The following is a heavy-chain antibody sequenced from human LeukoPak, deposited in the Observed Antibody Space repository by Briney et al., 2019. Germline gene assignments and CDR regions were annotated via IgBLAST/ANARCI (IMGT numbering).Heavy chain of an antibody. Sequence: GGSLRLSCAASGFTFSSYEMNWVRQAPGKGLEWVSYISSSGSTIYYADSVKGRFTISRDNAKNSLYLQMNSLGADDTAVYYCARSDYYDSSGHLTQYFQHWGQGTLVTDSS. CDR2: ISSSGSTI. D-gene: IGHD3-22*01. CDR3: ARSDYYDSSGHLTQYFQH. CDR1: GFTFSSYE. V-gene: IGHV3-48*03. J-gene: IGHJ1*01.